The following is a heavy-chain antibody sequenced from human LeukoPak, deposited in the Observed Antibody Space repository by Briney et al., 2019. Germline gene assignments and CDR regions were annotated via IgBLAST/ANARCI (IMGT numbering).Heavy chain of an antibody. Sequence: SETLSLTCAVYGGSSSGYYWSWIRQPPGKGLEWIGEINHSGSTNYNPSLKSRVTISVDTSKNQFSLKLSSVTAADTAVYYCARRSSSWYVRDYWGQGTLVTVSS. D-gene: IGHD6-13*01. J-gene: IGHJ4*02. CDR3: ARRSSSWYVRDY. CDR1: GGSSSGYY. V-gene: IGHV4-34*01. CDR2: INHSGST.